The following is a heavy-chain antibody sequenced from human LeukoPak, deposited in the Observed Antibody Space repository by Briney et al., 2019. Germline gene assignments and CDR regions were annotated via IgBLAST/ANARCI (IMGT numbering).Heavy chain of an antibody. CDR3: ARDSGEYYFDY. V-gene: IGHV1-3*01. J-gene: IGHJ4*02. D-gene: IGHD2-15*01. Sequence: ASVKVSCKASGYTFTSYAMHWVRHAPGQRLEWMGWINAGNGYTQYSQKFQGRVTITRDTSASTAYMELSSLRSEDTAVYYCARDSGEYYFDYWGQGTLVTVSS. CDR2: INAGNGYT. CDR1: GYTFTSYA.